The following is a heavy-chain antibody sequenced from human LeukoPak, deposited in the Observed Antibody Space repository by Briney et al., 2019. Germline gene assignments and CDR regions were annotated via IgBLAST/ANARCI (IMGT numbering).Heavy chain of an antibody. CDR2: IYSGGGT. D-gene: IGHD6-13*01. V-gene: IGHV3-53*01. J-gene: IGHJ4*01. CDR1: GFTVSNNY. Sequence: GGSLRLSCAASGFTVSNNYMSWVRQAPGKGLEWVSVIYSGGGTFYSDSVKGRFTISRDYSKNTLYLQMNSLRADDTAVYYCARYSNAPAFWGQGTPVTVSA. CDR3: ARYSNAPAF.